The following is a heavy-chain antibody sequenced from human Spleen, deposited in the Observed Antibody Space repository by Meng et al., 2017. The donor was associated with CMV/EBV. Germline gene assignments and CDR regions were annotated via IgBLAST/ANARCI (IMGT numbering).Heavy chain of an antibody. CDR3: ARGSSWLGQEGEEEFDY. V-gene: IGHV3-72*01. Sequence: GESLKISCAASGLTLSDYYMDWVRQAPGKGLEWVARSRNKASSFTTEYAASVKGRFTISRDNAKNSLYLQMNSLRAEDTAVYYCARGSSWLGQEGEEEFDYWGQGTLVTVSS. CDR2: SRNKASSFTT. D-gene: IGHD6-13*01. J-gene: IGHJ4*02. CDR1: GLTLSDYY.